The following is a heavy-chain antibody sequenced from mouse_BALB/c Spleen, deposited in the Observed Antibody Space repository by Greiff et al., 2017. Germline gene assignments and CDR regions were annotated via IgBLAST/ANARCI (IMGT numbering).Heavy chain of an antibody. Sequence: VKLQESGAELVRPGASVTLSCKASGYTFTDYEMHWVKQTPVHGLEWIGAIDPETGGTAYNQKFKGKATLTADKSSSTAYMELRSLTSEDSAVYYCTRWLLRGGFAYWGQGTLVTVSA. D-gene: IGHD2-3*01. V-gene: IGHV1-15*01. J-gene: IGHJ3*01. CDR3: TRWLLRGGFAY. CDR1: GYTFTDYE. CDR2: IDPETGGT.